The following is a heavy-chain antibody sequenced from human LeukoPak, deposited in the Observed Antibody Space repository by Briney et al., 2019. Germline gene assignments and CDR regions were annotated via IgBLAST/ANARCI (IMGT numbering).Heavy chain of an antibody. V-gene: IGHV3-23*01. Sequence: GGSLRLSCAASGFTFISYAIHWVRQAPGKGLEWVSAISGSGGSTYYADSVKGRFTISRDNSKNTLYLQMNSLRAEDTAVYYCAKAPTMIVVVTHFDYWGQGTLVTVSS. D-gene: IGHD3-22*01. CDR2: ISGSGGST. CDR3: AKAPTMIVVVTHFDY. CDR1: GFTFISYA. J-gene: IGHJ4*02.